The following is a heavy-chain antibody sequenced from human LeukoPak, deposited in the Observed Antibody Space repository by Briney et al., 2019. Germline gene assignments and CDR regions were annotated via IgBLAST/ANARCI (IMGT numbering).Heavy chain of an antibody. CDR1: GGSMSSSSDY. V-gene: IGHV4-39*01. Sequence: SETLSLTCLVSGGSMSSSSDYWGWIRQPPGKGLEWIGTISYSGGTYHNPSLKSRVTISADTSKDQFSLRLTSVTAADTAVYYCARHVRQQLPPKAFDYWGQGTLVTVSS. CDR2: ISYSGGT. D-gene: IGHD6-13*01. J-gene: IGHJ4*02. CDR3: ARHVRQQLPPKAFDY.